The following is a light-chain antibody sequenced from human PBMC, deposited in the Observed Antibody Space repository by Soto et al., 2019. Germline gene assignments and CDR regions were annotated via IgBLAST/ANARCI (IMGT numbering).Light chain of an antibody. V-gene: IGKV1-9*01. CDR1: QAISSY. CDR2: AAS. J-gene: IGKJ5*01. Sequence: IQMTQPPSSLSASVGDRFACPCLASQAISSYLAWYQQKPGKAPKLLIYAASTLQSGVPSRFSGSGSGTDFTLTISSLQPEDFATYYCQQLSSYPITFGQGTRLE. CDR3: QQLSSYPIT.